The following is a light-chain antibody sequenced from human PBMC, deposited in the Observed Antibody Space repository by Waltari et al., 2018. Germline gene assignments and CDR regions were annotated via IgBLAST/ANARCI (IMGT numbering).Light chain of an antibody. CDR1: SSDVGSYNL. CDR3: CAHAGSGIWV. J-gene: IGLJ3*02. CDR2: EDT. Sequence: QSALTQPASVSGSPGQSITLSCNGPSSDVGSYNLVSWYQQHPGKVPKLIIYEDTNRPSGVSDRFSGSKSGNTASLTISGLQAEDEADYHCCAHAGSGIWVFGGGTKLTVL. V-gene: IGLV2-23*01.